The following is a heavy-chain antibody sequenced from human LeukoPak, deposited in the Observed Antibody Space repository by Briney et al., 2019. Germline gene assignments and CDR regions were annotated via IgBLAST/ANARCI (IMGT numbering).Heavy chain of an antibody. CDR3: ARRRSDILTGYHNYYYYFYMDV. CDR1: GGSFSGYY. Sequence: SETLSLTCAVYGGSFSGYYWSWIRQPPGKGLEWIGEINHSGSTNYNPSLKRRVTISVGTSKNQFSLKLSSVTAADTAVYYCARRRSDILTGYHNYYYYFYMDVWGKGTTVTISS. V-gene: IGHV4-34*01. J-gene: IGHJ6*03. CDR2: INHSGST. D-gene: IGHD3-9*01.